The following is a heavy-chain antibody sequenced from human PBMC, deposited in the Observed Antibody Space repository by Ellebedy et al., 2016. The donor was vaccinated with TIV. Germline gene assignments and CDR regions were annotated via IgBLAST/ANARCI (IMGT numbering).Heavy chain of an antibody. CDR3: ARDPTYYDILTGYYTDNWFDP. CDR2: ISAYNGNT. J-gene: IGHJ5*02. Sequence: ASVKVSCXASGYTFTSYGISWVRQAPGQGLEWMGWISAYNGNTNYAQKLQGRVTMTTDTSTSTAYMELRSLRSDDTAVYYCARDPTYYDILTGYYTDNWFDPWGQGTLVTVSS. V-gene: IGHV1-18*01. D-gene: IGHD3-9*01. CDR1: GYTFTSYG.